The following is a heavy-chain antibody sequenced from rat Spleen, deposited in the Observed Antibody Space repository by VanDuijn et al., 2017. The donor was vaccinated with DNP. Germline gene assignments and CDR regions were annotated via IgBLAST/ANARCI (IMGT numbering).Heavy chain of an antibody. J-gene: IGHJ4*01. Sequence: QVQLKESGPGLVQPSQTLSLTCTVAGFSLTTYNVHWVRQPPGKGLEWIASMSSGGSTYYNSALKSRLSISRDTSKSQVFLKMNSLQTEDTATYYCASTLVNYGTYGYYAMDAWGQGTSVTVSS. D-gene: IGHD1-3*01. CDR2: MSSGGST. V-gene: IGHV2-6*01. CDR1: GFSLTTYN. CDR3: ASTLVNYGTYGYYAMDA.